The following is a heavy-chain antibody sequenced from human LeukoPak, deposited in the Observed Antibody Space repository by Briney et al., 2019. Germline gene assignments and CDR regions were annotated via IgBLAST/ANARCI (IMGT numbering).Heavy chain of an antibody. J-gene: IGHJ4*02. CDR1: GYTFTSYY. Sequence: ASVKVSCKASGYTFTSYYMHWVRQAPGQGLEWMGIINPSGGSTSYAQKFQGRVTITRNTSISTAYMELSSLRSEDTAVYYCARERLVRDFDYWGQGTLVTVSS. CDR3: ARERLVRDFDY. V-gene: IGHV1-46*01. CDR2: INPSGGST. D-gene: IGHD6-19*01.